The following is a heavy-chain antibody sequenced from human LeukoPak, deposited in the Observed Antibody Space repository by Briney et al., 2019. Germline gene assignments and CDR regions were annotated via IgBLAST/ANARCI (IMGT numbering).Heavy chain of an antibody. J-gene: IGHJ3*01. CDR2: ISYDGSNK. CDR1: GFTFSSYA. D-gene: IGHD1-1*01. CDR3: ERDLEDPL. Sequence: PGGSLRLSCAASGFTFSSYAMHWVRQAPGKGLEWVAVISYDGSNKYYADSVKGRFTISRDNSKNTLYLQMNSLRAEDTAVYYCERDLEDPLWGQGTMVTVSS. V-gene: IGHV3-30-3*01.